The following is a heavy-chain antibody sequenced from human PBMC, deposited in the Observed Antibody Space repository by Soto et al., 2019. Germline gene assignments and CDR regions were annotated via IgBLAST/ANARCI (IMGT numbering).Heavy chain of an antibody. CDR3: TRDPTTSIVTDY. Sequence: EVQLVESGGGLVQPGGSLRISCAASGITVIPNYSGWVRQAPGQGLEWVSGIYSDGSTHYADSVKGRFTISRDNSKNTLYLQMNTLRAEDTGVYYCTRDPTTSIVTDYWGQGTLVTVSS. CDR2: IYSDGST. V-gene: IGHV3-66*01. CDR1: GITVIPNY. J-gene: IGHJ4*02. D-gene: IGHD2-21*01.